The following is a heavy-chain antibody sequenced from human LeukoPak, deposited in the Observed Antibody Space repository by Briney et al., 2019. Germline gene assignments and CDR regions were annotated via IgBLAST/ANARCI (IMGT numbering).Heavy chain of an antibody. D-gene: IGHD3-3*01. V-gene: IGHV4-39*01. CDR2: IYYSGST. J-gene: IGHJ4*02. Sequence: SETLSLTCTVSGGSISSSSYYWGWIRQPPGKGLEWIGSIYYSGSTYYNPSLKSRVTISVDTSKNQFSLKLSSVTAADTAVYYCSRRWSGYYKRGNIDYWGQGILVTVSS. CDR3: SRRWSGYYKRGNIDY. CDR1: GGSISSSSYY.